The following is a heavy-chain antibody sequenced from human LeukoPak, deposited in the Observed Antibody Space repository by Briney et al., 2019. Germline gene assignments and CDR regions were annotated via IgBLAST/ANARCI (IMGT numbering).Heavy chain of an antibody. CDR3: AKEGARIVGATWYYYYGMDV. D-gene: IGHD1-26*01. J-gene: IGHJ6*02. Sequence: GGSLRLSCAASGFTFSSYAMSWVRQAPGKGLEWVSAISGSGGSTYYADSVKGRFTISRDNSKNTLYLQMNRLRAEDTAVHYCAKEGARIVGATWYYYYGMDVWGQGTTVTVSS. V-gene: IGHV3-23*01. CDR1: GFTFSSYA. CDR2: ISGSGGST.